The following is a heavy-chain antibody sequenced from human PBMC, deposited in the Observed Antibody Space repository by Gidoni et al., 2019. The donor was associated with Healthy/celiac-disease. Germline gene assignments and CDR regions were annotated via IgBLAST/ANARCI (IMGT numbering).Heavy chain of an antibody. CDR3: ARVVWEIDY. CDR2: ITHSGST. Sequence: QVQLQQWGAGLLKPSETLSLTCAVYGGYFSGDYWSWIRQPPGKGLEWIGEITHSGSTNYNPAHKSRVTISVDTSKNQFSLKLSSGTAADTAVYYCARVVWEIDYWGQGTLVTVSS. CDR1: GGYFSGDY. D-gene: IGHD3-16*01. V-gene: IGHV4-34*01. J-gene: IGHJ4*02.